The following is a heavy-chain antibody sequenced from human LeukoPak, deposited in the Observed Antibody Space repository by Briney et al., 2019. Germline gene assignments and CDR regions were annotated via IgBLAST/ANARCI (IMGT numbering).Heavy chain of an antibody. CDR2: IYTSGST. D-gene: IGHD1-26*01. Sequence: SETLSLTCTVSGGSISSGSYYWSWIRQPAGKGLEWIGRIYTSGSTNYNPSLKSRVTISVDTSKNQFSLKLSSVTAADTAVYYRARGVAWEPVDYWGQGTLVTVSS. V-gene: IGHV4-61*02. CDR1: GGSISSGSYY. CDR3: ARGVAWEPVDY. J-gene: IGHJ4*02.